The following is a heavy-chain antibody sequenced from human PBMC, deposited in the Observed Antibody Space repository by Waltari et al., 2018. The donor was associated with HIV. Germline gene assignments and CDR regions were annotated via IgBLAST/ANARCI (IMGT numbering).Heavy chain of an antibody. CDR3: ARDDDSSGQGGAYYYYGMDV. J-gene: IGHJ6*02. CDR2: IIPIFGTA. D-gene: IGHD3-22*01. V-gene: IGHV1-69*06. Sequence: QVQLVQSGAEVKKPGSSVKVSCKASGGTFSSYAISWVRQAPGQGLEWMGGIIPIFGTANYAQKCQGRVTITADKSTSTAYMELSSLRSEDTAVYYCARDDDSSGQGGAYYYYGMDVWGQGTTVTVSS. CDR1: GGTFSSYA.